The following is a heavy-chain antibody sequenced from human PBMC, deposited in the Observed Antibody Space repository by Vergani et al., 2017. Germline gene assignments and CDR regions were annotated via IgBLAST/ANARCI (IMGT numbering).Heavy chain of an antibody. CDR1: GYSFTSYW. V-gene: IGHV5-51*01. D-gene: IGHD4-17*01. CDR2: IYPGDSDT. CDR3: AAGRTVTTSYYYGMDV. J-gene: IGHJ6*02. Sequence: EVQLVQSGAEVKKPGESLKISCKGSGYSFTSYWIGWVRQMPGKGLEWMGIIYPGDSDTRYSPSFQGQGTISADKSISTAYLQWSSLKASDTAMYYWAAGRTVTTSYYYGMDVWGQGTTVTVSS.